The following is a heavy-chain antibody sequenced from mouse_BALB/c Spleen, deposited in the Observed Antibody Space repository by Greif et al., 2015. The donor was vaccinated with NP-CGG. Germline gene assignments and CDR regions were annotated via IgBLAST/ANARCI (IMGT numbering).Heavy chain of an antibody. CDR1: GYTFTSYY. J-gene: IGHJ4*01. CDR3: TRATFHYGGSSYYYAMDY. CDR2: INPSNGGT. V-gene: IGHV1S81*02. Sequence: QVQLQQSGAELVKPGASVKLSCKASGYTFTSYYMYWVKQRPGQGLEWIGEINPSNGGTNFNEKFKSKATLTVDKSSSTAYMQLSSLTSEDSAVYYCTRATFHYGGSSYYYAMDYWGQGTSVTVSS. D-gene: IGHD1-1*01.